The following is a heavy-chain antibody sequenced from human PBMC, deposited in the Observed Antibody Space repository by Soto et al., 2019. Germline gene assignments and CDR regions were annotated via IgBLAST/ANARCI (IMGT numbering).Heavy chain of an antibody. CDR3: AREVHDSSGYPIDAFDI. D-gene: IGHD3-22*01. CDR2: IIPIFGTA. V-gene: IGHV1-69*13. J-gene: IGHJ3*02. Sequence: SVKVSCKASGGTFSSYAISWVRQAPGQGLEWMGGIIPIFGTANYAQKFQGGVTITADESTSTAYMELSSLRSEDTAVYYCAREVHDSSGYPIDAFDIWGQGTMVTVSS. CDR1: GGTFSSYA.